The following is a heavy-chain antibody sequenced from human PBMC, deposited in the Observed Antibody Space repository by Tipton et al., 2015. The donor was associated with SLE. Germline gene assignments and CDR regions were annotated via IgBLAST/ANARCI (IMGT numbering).Heavy chain of an antibody. CDR2: IYHSGST. V-gene: IGHV4-4*02. Sequence: TLSLTCAVSGGSISSSNWWSWVRQPPGKGLEWIGEIYHSGSTNYNPSLKSRVTISVDKSKNQFSLKLSSVTAADTAVYYCATLGDYYDSSGYYHGFQHWGQGTLVTVSS. D-gene: IGHD3-22*01. J-gene: IGHJ1*01. CDR3: ATLGDYYDSSGYYHGFQH. CDR1: GGSISSSNW.